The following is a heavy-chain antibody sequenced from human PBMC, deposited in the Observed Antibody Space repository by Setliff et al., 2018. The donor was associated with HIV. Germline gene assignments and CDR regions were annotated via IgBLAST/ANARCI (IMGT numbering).Heavy chain of an antibody. CDR3: ARRTFGSGRIDP. CDR1: GASTISGSYY. Sequence: SETLSLTCTVSGASTISGSYYWSWIRQPAGKGLEWIGQIHTSGSTNYNPSLESRVTISADTSKNQFSLKLTSVNAADTGEYFCARRTFGSGRIDPWGQGTLVTVSS. CDR2: IHTSGST. V-gene: IGHV4-61*09. J-gene: IGHJ5*02. D-gene: IGHD1-26*01.